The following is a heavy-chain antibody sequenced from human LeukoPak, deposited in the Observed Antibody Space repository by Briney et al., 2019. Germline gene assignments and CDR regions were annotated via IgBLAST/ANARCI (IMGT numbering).Heavy chain of an antibody. D-gene: IGHD3-10*01. J-gene: IGHJ6*02. CDR2: MNPNSGNT. Sequence: ASVKVSCKASGYTFTSYDIHWVRQATGQGLEWMGWMNPNSGNTGYAQKFQGRVTMTRNTSISTAYMELSSLRSEDTAVYYCARGQVYGSGSYGYGMDVWGQGTTVTVSS. CDR3: ARGQVYGSGSYGYGMDV. V-gene: IGHV1-8*01. CDR1: GYTFTSYD.